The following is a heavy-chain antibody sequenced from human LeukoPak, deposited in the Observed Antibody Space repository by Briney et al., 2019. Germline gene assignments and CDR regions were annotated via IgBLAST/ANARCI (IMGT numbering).Heavy chain of an antibody. Sequence: ASVKVSCKASGYTFTSYGISWVRQAPGQGLEWMGWISAYNGNTNYAQKFQGRVTMTRDTSISTAYMELSRLGSDDTAVYYCARGLFSPGDQWGQGTLVTVST. CDR1: GYTFTSYG. D-gene: IGHD3-16*01. V-gene: IGHV1-18*01. CDR3: ARGLFSPGDQ. J-gene: IGHJ4*02. CDR2: ISAYNGNT.